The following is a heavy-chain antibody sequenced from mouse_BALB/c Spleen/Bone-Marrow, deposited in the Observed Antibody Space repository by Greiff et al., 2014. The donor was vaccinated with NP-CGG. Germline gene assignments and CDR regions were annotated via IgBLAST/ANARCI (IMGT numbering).Heavy chain of an antibody. Sequence: EVQLVESGAALVKPGASVKLSCTASGFNAKDTYMHWVKQRPEQGLEWIGRIDPANGNTKYDPKFQGKATITADTSSNTAYLQLSSLTSEDTAVYYCANYYYGSHFDYWGQGTTLTVSS. J-gene: IGHJ2*01. CDR2: IDPANGNT. V-gene: IGHV14-3*02. D-gene: IGHD1-1*01. CDR3: ANYYYGSHFDY. CDR1: GFNAKDTY.